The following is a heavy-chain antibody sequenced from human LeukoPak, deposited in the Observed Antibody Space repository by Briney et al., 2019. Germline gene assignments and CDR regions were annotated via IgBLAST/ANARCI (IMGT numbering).Heavy chain of an antibody. CDR2: IFSGDNT. CDR3: ARDFGRGYCSSTSCYGWFDP. J-gene: IGHJ5*02. Sequence: GGSLRLSCAASGFTVSSKYMSWVRQAPGKGLEWVSVIFSGDNTYYADSVKGRFTISRDNSKNTLYLQMNSLRAEDTAVYYCARDFGRGYCSSTSCYGWFDPWGQGTLVTVSS. CDR1: GFTVSSKY. D-gene: IGHD2-2*01. V-gene: IGHV3-66*02.